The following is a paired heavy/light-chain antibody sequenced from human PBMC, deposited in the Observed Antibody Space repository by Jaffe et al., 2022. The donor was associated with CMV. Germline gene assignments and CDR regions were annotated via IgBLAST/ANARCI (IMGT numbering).Heavy chain of an antibody. CDR2: ISSSSSYI. D-gene: IGHD3-22*01. V-gene: IGHV3-21*01. CDR1: GFTFSSYS. Sequence: EVQLVESGGGLVKPGGSLRLSCAASGFTFSSYSMNWVRQAPGKGLEWVSSISSSSSYIYYADSVKGRFTISRDNAKNSLYLQMNSLRAEDTAVYYCARIYDSSGYYLYDAFDIWGQGTMVTVSS. J-gene: IGHJ3*02. CDR3: ARIYDSSGYYLYDAFDI.
Light chain of an antibody. Sequence: EIVLTQSPDFQSVTPKEKVTITCRASQSIGSSLHWYQQKPDQSPKLLIKYASQSFSGVPSRFSGSGSGTDFTLTINSLEAEDAATYYCHQSSSLPVTFGQGTRLEIK. CDR2: YAS. J-gene: IGKJ5*01. CDR1: QSIGSS. CDR3: HQSSSLPVT. V-gene: IGKV6-21*01.